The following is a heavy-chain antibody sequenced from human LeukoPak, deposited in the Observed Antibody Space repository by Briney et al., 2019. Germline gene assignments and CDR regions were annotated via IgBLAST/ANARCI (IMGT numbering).Heavy chain of an antibody. CDR2: IYYIGST. CDR1: GGSISSYY. Sequence: SETLSLTCTVSGGSISSYYWSWIRQPPGKGLEWIGYIYYIGSTNYNPSLKSRVTISVDTSKNQFSLKLGSVTAADTAVYYCARGYCSGGNCYYFGYWGQGTLVTVSS. CDR3: ARGYCSGGNCYYFGY. V-gene: IGHV4-59*01. D-gene: IGHD2-15*01. J-gene: IGHJ4*02.